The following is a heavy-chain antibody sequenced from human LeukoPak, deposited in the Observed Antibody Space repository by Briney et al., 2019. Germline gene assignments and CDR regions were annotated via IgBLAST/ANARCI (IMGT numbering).Heavy chain of an antibody. Sequence: PSETLSLTCTVSGGSISSSSYYWGWIRQPPGKGLEWIGSIYYSGSTYYNPSLKSRVTISVDTSKNQFSLKLSSATAADTAVYYCARDSSSSFVDYWGQGTLVTVSS. CDR3: ARDSSSSFVDY. CDR1: GGSISSSSYY. D-gene: IGHD6-6*01. CDR2: IYYSGST. J-gene: IGHJ4*02. V-gene: IGHV4-39*07.